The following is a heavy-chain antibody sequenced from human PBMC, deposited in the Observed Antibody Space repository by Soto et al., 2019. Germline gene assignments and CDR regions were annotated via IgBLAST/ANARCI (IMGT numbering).Heavy chain of an antibody. CDR1: GGTFGTYT. CDR2: IIPLFGTA. Sequence: GASVKVSCKASGGTFGTYTMPWVRQAPGKGLEWMGGIIPLFGTANYAQKFQGRVTITADESTSTVYMELSSLRSEDTAVYYCARSQDSSGYWNNCFDPWGQGTLVTVSS. D-gene: IGHD3-22*01. V-gene: IGHV1-69*13. CDR3: ARSQDSSGYWNNCFDP. J-gene: IGHJ5*02.